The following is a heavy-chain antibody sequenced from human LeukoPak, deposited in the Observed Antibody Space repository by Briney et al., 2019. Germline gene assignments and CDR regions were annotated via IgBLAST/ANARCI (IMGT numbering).Heavy chain of an antibody. CDR2: IIPILGIA. CDR1: GGTFSSYT. CDR3: ARDSSSDVAADSDY. J-gene: IGHJ4*02. D-gene: IGHD6-25*01. V-gene: IGHV1-69*04. Sequence: SVKVSCKASGGTFSSYTISWVRQAPGQGLEWMGRIIPILGIANYAQKFQGRVTITADKSTSTAYMELSSLRSDDTAVYYCARDSSSDVAADSDYWGQGTLVTVSS.